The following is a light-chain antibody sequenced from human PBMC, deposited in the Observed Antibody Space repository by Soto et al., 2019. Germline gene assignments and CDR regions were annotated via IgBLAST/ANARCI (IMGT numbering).Light chain of an antibody. J-gene: IGKJ2*01. Sequence: DIQMTQSPSSLSASIGDRVTITCRASQNINSHLNWYQQKPGKAPKVLIYAASRLQSGVPFRFSGIGSGTEFTLTISSLEHEDFATYYCQQSHITTLFTFGKGTKLEIK. V-gene: IGKV1-39*01. CDR1: QNINSH. CDR3: QQSHITTLFT. CDR2: AAS.